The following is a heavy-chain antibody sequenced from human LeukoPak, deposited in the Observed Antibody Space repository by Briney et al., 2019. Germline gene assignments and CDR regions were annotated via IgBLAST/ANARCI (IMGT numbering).Heavy chain of an antibody. D-gene: IGHD1-26*01. CDR1: GFSLRSSE. J-gene: IGHJ4*02. V-gene: IGHV3-48*03. CDR2: ITSSGSAI. Sequence: GGSLRLSCAASGFSLRSSEMNWVRQAPGKGLEWVSYITSSGSAIYYADSVKGRFTISRDNAKNSLYLQMNSLRADDTALYYCAREVVGATSEFDFWGQGTLVTVSS. CDR3: AREVVGATSEFDF.